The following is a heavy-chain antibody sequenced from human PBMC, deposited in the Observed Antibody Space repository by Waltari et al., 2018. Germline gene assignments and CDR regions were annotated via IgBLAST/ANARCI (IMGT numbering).Heavy chain of an antibody. Sequence: QVQLQQWGAGLLKPSETLSLPCAVYGGSFSGYYWSWIRQPPGKGLEWIGEINHSGSTNYSPSLKSRVTISVDTAKNQFSLKRSSGTAADTAVYYCARGLGNVVVVAGEHWGQGTLVTVSS. J-gene: IGHJ4*02. CDR1: GGSFSGYY. CDR2: INHSGST. V-gene: IGHV4-34*01. D-gene: IGHD2-15*01. CDR3: ARGLGNVVVVAGEH.